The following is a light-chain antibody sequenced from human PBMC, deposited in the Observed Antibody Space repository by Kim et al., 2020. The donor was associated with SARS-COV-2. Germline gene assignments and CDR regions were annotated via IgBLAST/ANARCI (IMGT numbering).Light chain of an antibody. J-gene: IGKJ1*01. V-gene: IGKV1-8*01. CDR2: AAS. CDR3: QQYYSYPRT. CDR1: QGISSY. Sequence: ATTGDRVPMTCRAGQGISSYLAWYQQKPGKAPKLLIYAASTLQSGVPSRFSGSGSGTDFTLTISCLQSEDFATYYCQQYYSYPRTFGQGTKVDIK.